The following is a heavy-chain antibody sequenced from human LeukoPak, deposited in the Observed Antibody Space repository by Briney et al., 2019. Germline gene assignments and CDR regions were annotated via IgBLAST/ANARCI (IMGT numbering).Heavy chain of an antibody. CDR3: ARSQRGVYYYYYYMDV. CDR2: IYYSGST. CDR1: GGSISSYY. V-gene: IGHV4-59*01. D-gene: IGHD2-8*01. J-gene: IGHJ6*03. Sequence: SETLSLTCTVSGGSISSYYWSWIRQPPGKGLEWIGYIYYSGSTNYNPSLKSRVTISVDTSKNQFSLKLSSVTAADTAVYYCARSQRGVYYYYYYMDVWGKGTTVTVSS.